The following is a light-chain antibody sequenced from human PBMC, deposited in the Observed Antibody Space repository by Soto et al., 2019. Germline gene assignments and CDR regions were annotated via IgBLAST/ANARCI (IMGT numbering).Light chain of an antibody. J-gene: IGKJ1*01. CDR1: QSIKSNS. CDR2: GAS. Sequence: EIVLTQSPGTVSLSPGERATLSCRASQSIKSNSLAWYQQRPGQAPRLLIYGASSRTTGIPDRFSGSGSGTDCTLNISRLEPEDFAVYYCQQYGGSPRTFGQGTKVEIK. CDR3: QQYGGSPRT. V-gene: IGKV3-20*01.